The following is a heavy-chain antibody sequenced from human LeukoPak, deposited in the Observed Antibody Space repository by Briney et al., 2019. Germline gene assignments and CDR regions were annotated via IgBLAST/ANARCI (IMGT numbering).Heavy chain of an antibody. J-gene: IGHJ6*02. CDR2: IYNSGST. CDR3: ARRSILRRHYFYYAMDV. CDR1: GGSISSSH. V-gene: IGHV4-59*01. Sequence: SETLSLTCTVSGGSISSSHWSWIRQPPGKGLEWIGYIYNSGSTNYNPSLKSRVTMSLDTSKNQFSLRLNSVTAADTAVYYCARRSILRRHYFYYAMDVWGQGTTVTVSS.